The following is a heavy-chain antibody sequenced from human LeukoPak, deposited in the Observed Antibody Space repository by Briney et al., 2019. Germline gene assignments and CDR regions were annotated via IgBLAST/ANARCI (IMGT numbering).Heavy chain of an antibody. CDR3: ARALSSWDYYFDY. CDR2: IYSGGST. Sequence: GGSLRLSCAASGFTLSSNYMSWVRQAPGKGLEWVSVIYSGGSTYYPDSVKGRFTISRDNSKNTLYLQMNSLRAEDTAVYYCARALSSWDYYFDYWGQGTLVTVSS. V-gene: IGHV3-53*01. D-gene: IGHD6-13*01. CDR1: GFTLSSNY. J-gene: IGHJ4*02.